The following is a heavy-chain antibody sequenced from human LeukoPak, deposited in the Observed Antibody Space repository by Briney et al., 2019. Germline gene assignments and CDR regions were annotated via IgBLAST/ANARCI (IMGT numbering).Heavy chain of an antibody. V-gene: IGHV1-24*01. CDR3: ATAYSSGWYVRGAAQFDY. D-gene: IGHD6-19*01. Sequence: GASVKVSCTVSGYTLTELSMHWVRQAPGKGLEWMGGFDPEDGETIYAQKFQGRVTMTEDTSTDTAYMELSSLRSEDTAVYYCATAYSSGWYVRGAAQFDYWGQGTLVTVSS. J-gene: IGHJ4*02. CDR2: FDPEDGET. CDR1: GYTLTELS.